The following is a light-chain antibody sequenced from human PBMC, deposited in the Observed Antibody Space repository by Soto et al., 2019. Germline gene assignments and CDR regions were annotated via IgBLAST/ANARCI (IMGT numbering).Light chain of an antibody. J-gene: IGKJ5*01. V-gene: IGKV3D-20*02. CDR2: GAS. CDR1: QSISSTQ. Sequence: EFLLTHSGDTLCLSPGERATLSCRASQSISSTQLVWYQQKPGQAPTLLIFGASSRATGVPDRFGGSRSGTEFTLTINSLEPEDFAVYYCQPRTAWPPITFGQGTRLEI. CDR3: QPRTAWPPIT.